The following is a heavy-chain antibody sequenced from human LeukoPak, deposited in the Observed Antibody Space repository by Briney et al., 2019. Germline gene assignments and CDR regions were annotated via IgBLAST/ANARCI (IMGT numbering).Heavy chain of an antibody. V-gene: IGHV4-39*07. CDR1: GGSISSSSYY. Sequence: PSETLSLTCTVSGGSISSSSYYWGWIRQPPGKGLEWIGSIYYSGSTYYNPSLKSRVTISVDTSKNQFSLKLSSVTAADTAVYYCARDQPIVVVPAAPGFDYWGQGTLVTVSS. CDR3: ARDQPIVVVPAAPGFDY. J-gene: IGHJ4*02. CDR2: IYYSGST. D-gene: IGHD2-2*01.